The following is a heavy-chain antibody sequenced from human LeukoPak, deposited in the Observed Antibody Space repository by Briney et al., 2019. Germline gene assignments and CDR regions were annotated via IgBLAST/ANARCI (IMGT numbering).Heavy chain of an antibody. CDR1: GYTFTSYG. CDR2: ISAYNGNT. J-gene: IGHJ6*03. V-gene: IGHV1-18*01. CDR3: ARDLGQYSSSSFSYYYYYMDV. D-gene: IGHD6-6*01. Sequence: GASVTVSCKASGYTFTSYGISWVRQAPGQGLEWMGWISAYNGNTNYAQKLQGRVTMTTDTSTSTAYMELRSLRSDDTAVYYCARDLGQYSSSSFSYYYYYMDVWGKGTTVTVSS.